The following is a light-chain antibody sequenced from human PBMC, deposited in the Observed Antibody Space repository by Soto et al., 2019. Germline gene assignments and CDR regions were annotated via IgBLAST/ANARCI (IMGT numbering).Light chain of an antibody. CDR3: EMWDTNSWV. CDR1: SGHSSHI. CDR2: VEDSGSY. Sequence: QAVVTQSSSASASLGSAVKLTCTLSSGHSSHIIAWHQQQPGKAPRYLMKVEDSGSYNKGSGVSDRFSGSSSRADRHLTISNLQSEDEADYYCEMWDTNSWVFGGGTKLTVL. J-gene: IGLJ3*02. V-gene: IGLV4-60*03.